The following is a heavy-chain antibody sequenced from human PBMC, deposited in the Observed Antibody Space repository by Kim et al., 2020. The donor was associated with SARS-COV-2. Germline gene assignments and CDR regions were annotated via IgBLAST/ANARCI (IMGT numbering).Heavy chain of an antibody. Sequence: SETLSLTCAVYGGPFSGYHWSWVRQPPGKGLEWIGKINHSGSVIYNPTLKSRVSISIDTSKNQFSLKLTSVTAADTAFYFCARGRAGVVPSPILGLGPHYDYFILDVWGHGTTVTVSS. CDR3: ARGRAGVVPSPILGLGPHYDYFILDV. CDR1: GGPFSGYH. V-gene: IGHV4-34*01. J-gene: IGHJ6*02. D-gene: IGHD2-2*02. CDR2: INHSGSV.